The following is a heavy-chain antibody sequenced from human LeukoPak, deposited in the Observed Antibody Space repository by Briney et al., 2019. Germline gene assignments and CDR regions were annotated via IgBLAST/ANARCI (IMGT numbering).Heavy chain of an antibody. CDR1: GFTFDDYA. V-gene: IGHV3-9*01. CDR2: ISWNSGSI. J-gene: IGHJ4*02. CDR3: ARPMGLPYYFDY. D-gene: IGHD3-10*01. Sequence: GGSLRLSCAASGFTFDDYAMHWVRQAPGKGLEWVSGISWNSGSIGYADSVKGRFTISRDNAKNSLYLQMNSLRAEDTALYYCARPMGLPYYFDYWCQGTLVTVSS.